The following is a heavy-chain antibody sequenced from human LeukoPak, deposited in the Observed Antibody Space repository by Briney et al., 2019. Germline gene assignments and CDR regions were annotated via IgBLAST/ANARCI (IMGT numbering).Heavy chain of an antibody. CDR1: GGSISSYY. J-gene: IGHJ3*02. D-gene: IGHD4-17*01. CDR2: IYYSGST. Sequence: SETLSLTCTVSGGSISSYYWSWIRQPPGKGLEWIGYIYYSGSTNYNPPLKSRATISVDTSKNQFSLKLSSVTAADTAVYYCARLSHTAPGAFDIWGQGTMVTVSS. CDR3: ARLSHTAPGAFDI. V-gene: IGHV4-59*08.